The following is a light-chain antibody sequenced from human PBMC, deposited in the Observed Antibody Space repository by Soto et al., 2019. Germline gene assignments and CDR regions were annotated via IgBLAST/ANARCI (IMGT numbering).Light chain of an antibody. CDR1: QSISSY. Sequence: DIQMTQSPSSLSSSVGYRVTITCRASQSISSYLNWYQQKPGKAPKLLIYDASNLESGVPSRFSGSGSGTEFTLTISSLQPEDFGIYYCQQYENYWTFGQGTKVDIK. CDR2: DAS. CDR3: QQYENYWT. V-gene: IGKV1-5*01. J-gene: IGKJ1*01.